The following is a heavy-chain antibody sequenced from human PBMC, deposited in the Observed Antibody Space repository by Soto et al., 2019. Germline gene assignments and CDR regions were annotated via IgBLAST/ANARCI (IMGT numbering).Heavy chain of an antibody. CDR2: VNWNGGST. Sequence: PGGSLRLSCAASGFTFSSYSMSWARQAPGKGLEWVSGVNWNGGSTGYADSVKGRFTISRDNAKNSLYLQMNSLRAEDTAVYYCARVLVFYGGFDPWGQGTLVTVSS. D-gene: IGHD2-21*02. CDR1: GFTFSSYS. J-gene: IGHJ5*02. CDR3: ARVLVFYGGFDP. V-gene: IGHV3-20*04.